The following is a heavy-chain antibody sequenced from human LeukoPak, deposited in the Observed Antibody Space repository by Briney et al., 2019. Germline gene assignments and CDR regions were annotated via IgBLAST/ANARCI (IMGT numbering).Heavy chain of an antibody. V-gene: IGHV4-39*01. J-gene: IGHJ4*02. D-gene: IGHD6-19*01. Sequence: SQTLSLTCTVSGGSISSSSYYWGWIRQPPGKGPEWIGSIYYSGSTYYNPSLKSRVTISVDTSKNQFSLKLSSVTAADTAVYYCARLALGSGWPFDYWGQGTLVTVSS. CDR2: IYYSGST. CDR1: GGSISSSSYY. CDR3: ARLALGSGWPFDY.